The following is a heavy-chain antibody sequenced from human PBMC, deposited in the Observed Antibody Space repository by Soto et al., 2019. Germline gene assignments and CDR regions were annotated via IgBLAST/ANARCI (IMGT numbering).Heavy chain of an antibody. Sequence: SETLSLTCTVSGGSISGYYWSWIRQPPGKGLEWIGNVYYSGGAKYNPSVKRRVSISVDTSKNQFSLNLSSVTAADTAVYYCTRDGDGRMTTNPYYYYGMDVWGPGITVTVSS. V-gene: IGHV4-59*01. D-gene: IGHD2-21*02. CDR3: TRDGDGRMTTNPYYYYGMDV. J-gene: IGHJ6*02. CDR2: VYYSGGA. CDR1: GGSISGYY.